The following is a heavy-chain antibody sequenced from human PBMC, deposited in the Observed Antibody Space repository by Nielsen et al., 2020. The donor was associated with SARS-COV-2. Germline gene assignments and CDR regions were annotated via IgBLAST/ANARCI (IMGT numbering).Heavy chain of an antibody. CDR1: GGSISSSNW. J-gene: IGHJ3*02. CDR2: VYWDDDK. Sequence: TLSLTCAVSGGSISSSNWWTWVRQPPGKALEWLALVYWDDDKRYSTSLQTRISITKDTSKNQVVLTMTNVDPADTATYYCARRQGTLVDGFDIWGQGTMVTVSS. V-gene: IGHV2-5*08. D-gene: IGHD1-26*01. CDR3: ARRQGTLVDGFDI.